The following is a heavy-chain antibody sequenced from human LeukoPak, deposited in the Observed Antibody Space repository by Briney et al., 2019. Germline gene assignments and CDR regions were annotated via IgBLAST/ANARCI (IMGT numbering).Heavy chain of an antibody. D-gene: IGHD3-10*02. CDR2: ISGSGRST. CDR3: AELGITMIGGV. Sequence: GGSLRLSCAASGLTFSSYGMNWVRQAPGKGLEWVSAISGSGRSTYYADSVKGRFTISRDNAKNSLYLQMNSLRAEDTAVYYCAELGITMIGGVWGKGTTVTISS. V-gene: IGHV3-23*01. CDR1: GLTFSSYG. J-gene: IGHJ6*04.